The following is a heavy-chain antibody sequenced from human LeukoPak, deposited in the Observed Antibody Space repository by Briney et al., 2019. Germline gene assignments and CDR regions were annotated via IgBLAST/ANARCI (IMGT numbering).Heavy chain of an antibody. CDR1: GFTFSSYG. J-gene: IGHJ6*02. D-gene: IGHD2-2*01. CDR3: ARDLVPADIHFYYYYYGMDV. V-gene: IGHV3-33*01. CDR2: IWYDGSNK. Sequence: GGSLRLSCAASGFTFSSYGMHWVRQAPGKGLEWVAVIWYDGSNKYYADSVKGRFTISRDNSKNTLYLQMNSLRAEDTAVYYCARDLVPADIHFYYYYYGMDVRGQGTTVTVSS.